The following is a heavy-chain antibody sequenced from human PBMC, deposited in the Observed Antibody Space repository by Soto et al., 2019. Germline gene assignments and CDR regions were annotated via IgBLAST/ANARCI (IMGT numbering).Heavy chain of an antibody. CDR3: ARGITIFGVVPG. V-gene: IGHV1-8*01. D-gene: IGHD3-3*01. Sequence: ASVKVSCKASGYTFTSYDINWVRQATGQGLEWMGWMNPNSGNTGYAQKFQGRVTMTRNTSISTACMELSSLRSEDTAVYYCARGITIFGVVPGWGQGTLVTVSS. J-gene: IGHJ4*02. CDR2: MNPNSGNT. CDR1: GYTFTSYD.